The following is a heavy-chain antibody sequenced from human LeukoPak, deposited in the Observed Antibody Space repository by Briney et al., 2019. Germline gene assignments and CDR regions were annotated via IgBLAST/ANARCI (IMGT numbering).Heavy chain of an antibody. CDR3: AREGFTMVRGGFDY. D-gene: IGHD3-10*01. Sequence: PSETLSLTCNVSGGSISSGTHNWTWIRQPVGKGLEWLGRVFTSGSPTYNSSLKSRLTISIDKSKNQFSLKLSSVTAADTAVYYCAREGFTMVRGGFDYWGQGTLVTVSS. J-gene: IGHJ4*02. CDR2: VFTSGSP. CDR1: GGSISSGTHN. V-gene: IGHV4-61*02.